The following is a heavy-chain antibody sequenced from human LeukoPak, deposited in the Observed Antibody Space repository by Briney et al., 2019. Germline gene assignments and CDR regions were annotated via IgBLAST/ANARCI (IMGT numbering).Heavy chain of an antibody. J-gene: IGHJ4*02. D-gene: IGHD6-13*01. CDR1: GGSFSGYY. Sequence: SETLSLTCAVYGGSFSGYYWSWLRQPPGKGLEWIGEINHSGSTNYNPSLKTRVTILVDTSKNQFSLKLSSVTAADTAVYYCARDIAAAGTGDYWGQGTLITVSS. CDR2: INHSGST. V-gene: IGHV4-34*01. CDR3: ARDIAAAGTGDY.